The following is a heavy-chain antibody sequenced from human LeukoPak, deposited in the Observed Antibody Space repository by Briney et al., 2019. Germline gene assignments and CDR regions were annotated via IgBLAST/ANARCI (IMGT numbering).Heavy chain of an antibody. CDR1: GFTFSSYG. CDR2: ISYDGSNK. J-gene: IGHJ4*02. Sequence: GGSLRLSCAASGFTFSSYGMHWVRQAPGKGLEWVAVISYDGSNKYYADSVRGRFTISRDNSKNTLYLQMNSLRAEDTAVYYCAKDPKVIAVAGTVSGYWGQGTLVTVSS. V-gene: IGHV3-30*18. D-gene: IGHD6-19*01. CDR3: AKDPKVIAVAGTVSGY.